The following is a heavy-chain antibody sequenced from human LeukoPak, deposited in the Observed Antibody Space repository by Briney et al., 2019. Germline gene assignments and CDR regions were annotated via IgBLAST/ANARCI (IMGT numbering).Heavy chain of an antibody. CDR3: AGVSGYYDILTGFDY. CDR2: IKQDGSEK. CDR1: GFTFSTYG. J-gene: IGHJ4*02. Sequence: GGSLRLSCAASGFTFSTYGMRWVRQAPGKGLEWVANIKQDGSEKYYVDSVKGRFTISRDNAKNSLYLQMNSLRAEDTAVYYCAGVSGYYDILTGFDYWGQGTLVTVSS. V-gene: IGHV3-7*01. D-gene: IGHD3-9*01.